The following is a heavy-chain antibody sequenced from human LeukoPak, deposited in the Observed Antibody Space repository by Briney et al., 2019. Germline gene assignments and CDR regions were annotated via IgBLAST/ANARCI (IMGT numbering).Heavy chain of an antibody. CDR2: INWNGGST. V-gene: IGHV3-20*04. CDR1: GFSFDDYG. Sequence: SGGSLRLSCAASGFSFDDYGMSWVRQPPGKGLECVSGINWNGGSTGYADSVKGRFTISRDNAKNSLYLQMNSLRAEDTALNYCARGCGSYSPYYFDYWGQGTLVTVSS. J-gene: IGHJ4*02. D-gene: IGHD1-26*01. CDR3: ARGCGSYSPYYFDY.